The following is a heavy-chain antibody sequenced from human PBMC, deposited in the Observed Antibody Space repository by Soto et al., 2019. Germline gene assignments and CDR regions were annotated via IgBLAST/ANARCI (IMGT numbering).Heavy chain of an antibody. D-gene: IGHD5-18*01. J-gene: IGHJ4*02. CDR3: ARGGPWIQLWKGRFDY. CDR2: INHSGST. Sequence: QVQLQQWGAGLLKPSETLSLTCAVYGGSFSGYYWSWIRQPPGKGLEWIGEINHSGSTNYNPSLKGRVPLSVDTSKTQFPLKLSSVTAADTAVYYCARGGPWIQLWKGRFDYWGQGTLVTVSS. CDR1: GGSFSGYY. V-gene: IGHV4-34*01.